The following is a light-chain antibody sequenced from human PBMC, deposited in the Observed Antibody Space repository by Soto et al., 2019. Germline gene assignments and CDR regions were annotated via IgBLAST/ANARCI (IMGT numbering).Light chain of an antibody. V-gene: IGKV1-27*01. J-gene: IGKJ1*01. CDR2: DAS. Sequence: MRESPGGQFRYVGGCETIASGASQGISNYLAWYQQKPGKVPELLIYDASTLQSGVPARFSGSGSGTDFTLTIRSLQPEDFAACYCQQSYSTPKTFGPGTKVDIK. CDR3: QQSYSTPKT. CDR1: QGISNY.